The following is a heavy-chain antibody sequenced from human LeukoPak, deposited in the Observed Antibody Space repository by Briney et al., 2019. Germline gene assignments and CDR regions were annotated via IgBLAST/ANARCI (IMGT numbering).Heavy chain of an antibody. D-gene: IGHD3-3*01. Sequence: SETLSLTCTVSGGSISSSSYYWGWIRQPPGKGLEWIGSIYYSGSTYYNPSLKSRVTISVDTSKNQFSLKLSSVTAADTAVYYCARESAHDFWSGYRPIDIWGQGTMVTVSS. V-gene: IGHV4-39*07. J-gene: IGHJ3*02. CDR1: GGSISSSSYY. CDR2: IYYSGST. CDR3: ARESAHDFWSGYRPIDI.